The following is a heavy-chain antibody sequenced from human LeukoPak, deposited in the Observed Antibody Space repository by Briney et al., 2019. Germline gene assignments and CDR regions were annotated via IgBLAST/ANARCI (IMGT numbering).Heavy chain of an antibody. CDR2: IYHSGST. V-gene: IGHV4-38-2*02. Sequence: PSETLSLTCTVSGYSISSGYYWGWIRQPPGKGLEWIGSIYHSGSTYYNPSLKSRVTISVDTSKNQFSLKLSSVTAADTAVYYCARGSPYYYYMDVWGKGTTVTVSS. CDR3: ARGSPYYYYMDV. CDR1: GYSISSGYY. J-gene: IGHJ6*03.